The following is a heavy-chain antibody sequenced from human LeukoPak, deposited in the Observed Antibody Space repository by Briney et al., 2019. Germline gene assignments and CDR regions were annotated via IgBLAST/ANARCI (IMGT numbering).Heavy chain of an antibody. CDR2: ISGSGGST. CDR1: GFTFSSYA. J-gene: IGHJ4*02. D-gene: IGHD3-10*01. Sequence: PGGSLRLSCAASGFTFSSYAMSWVRHAPGKGLELVSAISGSGGSTYYADSVKGRFTISRDNSKNTLYLQMNSLRAEDTAVYYCAKVLLWFGALPYYFDYWGQGTLVTVSS. V-gene: IGHV3-23*01. CDR3: AKVLLWFGALPYYFDY.